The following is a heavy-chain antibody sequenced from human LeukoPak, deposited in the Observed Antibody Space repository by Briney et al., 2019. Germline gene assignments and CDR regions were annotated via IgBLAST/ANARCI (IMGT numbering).Heavy chain of an antibody. CDR2: INYIGST. V-gene: IGHV4-31*03. Sequence: SETLSLTCSVSGGSISSGDYYWSWIRQHPGKGPEWIGYINYIGSTYYSPSLKSRLTISIDTSKNHFSLKLSSVTAADTAVYYCARDLYSSSWSLGYWGQGILVTVSS. J-gene: IGHJ4*02. CDR1: GGSISSGDYY. CDR3: ARDLYSSSWSLGY. D-gene: IGHD6-13*01.